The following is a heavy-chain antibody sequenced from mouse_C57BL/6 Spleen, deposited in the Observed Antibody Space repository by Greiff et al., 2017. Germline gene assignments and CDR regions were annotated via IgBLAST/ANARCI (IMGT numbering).Heavy chain of an antibody. CDR1: GYNFTSYW. D-gene: IGHD2-4*01. J-gene: IGHJ1*03. CDR3: ARGYEYDVEYFDV. Sequence: QVQLQQPGAELVKPGASVKMSCKASGYNFTSYWITWVKQRPGQGLEWIGDIYPGSGSTNYNEKFKSKATLPVDTSSSTAYMQLSSLTSEDSAVYYCARGYEYDVEYFDVWGTGTTVTGSS. CDR2: IYPGSGST. V-gene: IGHV1-55*01.